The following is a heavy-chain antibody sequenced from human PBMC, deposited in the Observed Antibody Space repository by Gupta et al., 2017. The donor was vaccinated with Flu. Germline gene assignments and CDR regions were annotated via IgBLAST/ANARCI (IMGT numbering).Heavy chain of an antibody. J-gene: IGHJ1*01. D-gene: IGHD6-19*01. CDR3: SLGPRYSSGWYEYFKH. V-gene: IGHV3-49*04. CDR2: IRSKAYDETT. Sequence: LVESGGGLVQPGRSLRLSCTASGSTFGDYAVSWVRQAPGKGLEWVGLIRSKAYDETTEYAASVEGRFTISRDDSKNIAYLQMNSLQAEDTAVYYCSLGPRYSSGWYEYFKHWGQGTLVTVSS. CDR1: GSTFGDYA.